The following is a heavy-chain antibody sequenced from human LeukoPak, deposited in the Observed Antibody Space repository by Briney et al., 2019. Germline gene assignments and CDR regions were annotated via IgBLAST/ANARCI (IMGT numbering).Heavy chain of an antibody. CDR1: GGSFSGYY. CDR3: ARETGFPDYDSSGPGLDY. D-gene: IGHD3-22*01. J-gene: IGHJ4*02. V-gene: IGHV4-34*01. Sequence: PSETLSLTCAVYGGSFSGYYWSWIRQPPGKGLEWIGEINHSGSTNYNPSLKSRVTISVDTSKNQFSLKLSSVTAADTAVYYCARETGFPDYDSSGPGLDYWGQGTLVTVSS. CDR2: INHSGST.